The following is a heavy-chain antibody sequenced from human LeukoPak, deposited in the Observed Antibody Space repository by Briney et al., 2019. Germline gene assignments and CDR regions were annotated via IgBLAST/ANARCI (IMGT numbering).Heavy chain of an antibody. Sequence: PSETLSLTCTVSGGSINSYYWSWIRQPPGKGLEWIVYIYYSGTTNYNPSLKSRVTISVDTSKNQFSLKLISVTAADTAVYFCARGRGGGGSSNNWFDPWGRGTLVIVSS. V-gene: IGHV4-59*12. CDR2: IYYSGTT. D-gene: IGHD2-15*01. J-gene: IGHJ5*02. CDR1: GGSINSYY. CDR3: ARGRGGGGSSNNWFDP.